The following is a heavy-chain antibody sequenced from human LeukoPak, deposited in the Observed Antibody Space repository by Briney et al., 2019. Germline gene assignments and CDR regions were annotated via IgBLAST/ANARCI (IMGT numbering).Heavy chain of an antibody. CDR2: ISYDGSNK. D-gene: IGHD3-22*01. CDR3: ARSRQHHYESSGNYKIFNWYFDL. CDR1: GFTFSTYA. V-gene: IGHV3-30*04. J-gene: IGHJ2*01. Sequence: PGGSLRLSCAASGFTFSTYAMHWVRQAPGKGLEWVAVISYDGSNKYYADSVKGRFTISRDNAKNSLYLQMNSLRAEDTAVYYCARSRQHHYESSGNYKIFNWYFDLWGRGTLVTVSS.